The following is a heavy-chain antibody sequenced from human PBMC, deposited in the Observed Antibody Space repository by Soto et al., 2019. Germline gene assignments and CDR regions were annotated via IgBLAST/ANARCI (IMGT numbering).Heavy chain of an antibody. V-gene: IGHV4-34*01. Sequence: QVQLQQWGAGLLKPSEPLSLTGAVYGGSFSGSYWSWIRQPPGKGLEWLGEINHSGGTNYTPSLKSRVTISVDTSKNQFSLKLSSVTAAATAVYYCARSKTYCGGDCPPVYGYWGQGTLVTVSS. J-gene: IGHJ4*02. CDR1: GGSFSGSY. CDR2: INHSGGT. D-gene: IGHD2-21*02. CDR3: ARSKTYCGGDCPPVYGY.